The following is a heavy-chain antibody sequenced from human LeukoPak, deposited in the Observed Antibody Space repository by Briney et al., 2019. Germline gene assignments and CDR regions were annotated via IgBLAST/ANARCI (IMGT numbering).Heavy chain of an antibody. CDR1: GGSISSGSYY. D-gene: IGHD3-9*01. J-gene: IGHJ4*02. V-gene: IGHV4-61*02. Sequence: RPSQTLSLTCTVSGGSISSGSYYWRWIRQPAGKGLEWIGRIYTSGSTNYNPSLKSRVTISVDTSKNQFSLKLSSVTAADTAVYYCARETETYYDILTGYSATDYWGQGTLVTVSS. CDR3: ARETETYYDILTGYSATDY. CDR2: IYTSGST.